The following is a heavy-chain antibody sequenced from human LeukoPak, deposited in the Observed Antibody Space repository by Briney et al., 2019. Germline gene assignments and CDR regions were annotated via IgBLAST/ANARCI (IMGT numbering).Heavy chain of an antibody. CDR3: ARDRGIVVVITPTGFDY. CDR2: IIPIPGIA. V-gene: IGHV1-69*04. CDR1: GGTFSSYA. D-gene: IGHD3-22*01. J-gene: IGHJ4*02. Sequence: SVKVSCKASGGTFSSYAISWVRQAPGQGLEWMGRIIPIPGIANYAQKFQGRVTITADKSTSTAYMELSSLRSEDTAVYYCARDRGIVVVITPTGFDYWGQGTLVTVSS.